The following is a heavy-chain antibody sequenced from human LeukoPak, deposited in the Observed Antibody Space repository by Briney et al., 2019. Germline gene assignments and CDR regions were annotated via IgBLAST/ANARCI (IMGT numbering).Heavy chain of an antibody. CDR2: IYHSGST. CDR3: AREVDFWSGTYYYYYMDV. J-gene: IGHJ6*03. D-gene: IGHD3-3*01. Sequence: PSETLSLTCTVSGYSISSGYYWGWIRQPPGKGLEWIGSIYHSGSTYYNPSLKSRVTISVDTSKNQFSLKLSSVTAADTAVYYCAREVDFWSGTYYYYYMDVWGKGTTVTVSS. CDR1: GYSISSGYY. V-gene: IGHV4-38-2*02.